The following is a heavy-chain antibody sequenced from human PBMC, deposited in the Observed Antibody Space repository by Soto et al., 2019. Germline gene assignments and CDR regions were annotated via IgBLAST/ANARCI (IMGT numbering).Heavy chain of an antibody. CDR2: ISASTGKT. D-gene: IGHD1-26*01. J-gene: IGHJ4*02. Sequence: QAQLVQSGVEVKEPGATVKVSCKASGYIFRNYGVTWVRQAPGQGLEWVGWISASTGKTYFAQRLQDRVIMTTDTATTTAFMELKSLTSDDTAVYYCARGRSIVVDTHYDFWGQGSLVTVSS. V-gene: IGHV1-18*01. CDR3: ARGRSIVVDTHYDF. CDR1: GYIFRNYG.